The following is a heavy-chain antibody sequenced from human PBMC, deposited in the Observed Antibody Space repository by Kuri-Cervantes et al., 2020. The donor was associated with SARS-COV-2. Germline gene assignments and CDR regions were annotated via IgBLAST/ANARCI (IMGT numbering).Heavy chain of an antibody. CDR3: SRGTNWPPDGWFDP. Sequence: LRLSCAISGDSVSSKIAAWNWIRQSPSRGLELLGRTYYRSKWYDDYAVSVKSLISINPDTSKNQFSLHLNSVTPEDTAVYYCSRGTNWPPDGWFDPWGQGTLVTVSS. D-gene: IGHD7-27*01. CDR2: TYYRSKWYD. V-gene: IGHV6-1*01. J-gene: IGHJ5*02. CDR1: GDSVSSKIAA.